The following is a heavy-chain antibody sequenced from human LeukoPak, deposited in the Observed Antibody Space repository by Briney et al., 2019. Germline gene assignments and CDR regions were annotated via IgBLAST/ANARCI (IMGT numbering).Heavy chain of an antibody. CDR1: GGTFSSYA. J-gene: IGHJ3*02. CDR2: IIPIFHTA. Sequence: SVKVSCKASGGTFSSYAISWVRQAPGQGLEWMGGIIPIFHTADYAQKFQGRVTITADESTSTVYMGLSRLRSEDTAMYYCARTYYYDSSGYPVQVSDAFDIWGQGTMVTVSS. D-gene: IGHD3-22*01. V-gene: IGHV1-69*13. CDR3: ARTYYYDSSGYPVQVSDAFDI.